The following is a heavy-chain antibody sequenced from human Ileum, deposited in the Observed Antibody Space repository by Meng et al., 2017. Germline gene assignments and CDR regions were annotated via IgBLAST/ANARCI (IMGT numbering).Heavy chain of an antibody. CDR2: AST. J-gene: IGHJ4*02. Sequence: QVQVQEAGPGLVRPSETLSLSCAVSGGSVSSSGYQWGWIRQPPGKGLEWIGYASTNYNPSLKSRVTISVDTSKNQFSLKLTSVTAADTAVYYCARDHWGSLDYWGQGVLVTVSS. V-gene: IGHV4-61*08. D-gene: IGHD7-27*01. CDR1: GGSVSSSGYQ. CDR3: ARDHWGSLDY.